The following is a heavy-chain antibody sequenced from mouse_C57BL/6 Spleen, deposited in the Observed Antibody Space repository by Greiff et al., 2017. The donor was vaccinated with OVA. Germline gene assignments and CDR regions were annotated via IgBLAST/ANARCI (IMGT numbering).Heavy chain of an antibody. D-gene: IGHD1-1*01. CDR2: IDPSDSYT. J-gene: IGHJ2*01. CDR3: ARSGGRVYFDY. Sequence: VQLQQSGAELVMPGASVKLSCKASGYTFTSYWMHWVKQRPGQGLAWIGEIDPSDSYTNYNQKFKGKSTLTVDKSSSTAYMQLSSLTSEDSAVYYCARSGGRVYFDYWGQGTTLTVSS. CDR1: GYTFTSYW. V-gene: IGHV1-69*01.